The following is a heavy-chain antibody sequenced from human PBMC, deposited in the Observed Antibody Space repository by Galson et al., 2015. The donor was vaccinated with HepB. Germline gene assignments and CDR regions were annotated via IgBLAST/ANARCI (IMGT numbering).Heavy chain of an antibody. CDR2: ISAYNGNT. J-gene: IGHJ6*02. V-gene: IGHV1-18*04. CDR1: GYTFTSYG. Sequence: SVKVSCKASGYTFTSYGISWVRQAPGQGLEWMGWISAYNGNTYYAQKLQGRVTMTTDTSTSTAYMELRSLRSDDTAVYYCARHITLAGSYGMDVWGQGTTVTVSS. D-gene: IGHD6-19*01. CDR3: ARHITLAGSYGMDV.